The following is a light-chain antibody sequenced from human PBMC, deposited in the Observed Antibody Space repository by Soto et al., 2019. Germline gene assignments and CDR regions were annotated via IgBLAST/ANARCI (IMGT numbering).Light chain of an antibody. CDR2: AAS. J-gene: IGKJ1*01. V-gene: IGKV1-39*01. Sequence: DFLLTLSPSSLSASVGVRVNITCRASQGISTYLNWYQQKPGKAPKLLIYAASSLQSGVPSRFSGGGSGADFTLTVSSLQPEDFATYYCQQSYSTPHTFGQGTKVDIK. CDR3: QQSYSTPHT. CDR1: QGISTY.